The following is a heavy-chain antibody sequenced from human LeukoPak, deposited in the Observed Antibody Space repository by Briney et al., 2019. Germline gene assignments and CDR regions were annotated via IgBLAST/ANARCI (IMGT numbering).Heavy chain of an antibody. V-gene: IGHV4-31*03. CDR1: GGSISSGGHY. Sequence: SETLSLTCIVSGGSISSGGHYWSWIRQHPGKGPEWIGYINYSGSTYYNPSLKRRITISVDTSQNQFSLKLSSVTAADTAVYYCARDEAVFGAGYYYGMAVWGQGTTVTVSS. CDR3: ARDEAVFGAGYYYGMAV. D-gene: IGHD3-3*01. J-gene: IGHJ6*02. CDR2: INYSGST.